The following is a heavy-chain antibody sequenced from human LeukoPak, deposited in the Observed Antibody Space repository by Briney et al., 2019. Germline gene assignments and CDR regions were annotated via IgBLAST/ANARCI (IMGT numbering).Heavy chain of an antibody. CDR2: ISASGGST. CDR3: AKGGGRPRADAFDI. Sequence: GGSLRLSCAASGFTFSSSAMSWVRQVPGKGLEWVSGISASGGSTNYADSVRGRFTISRDNSKNTLYVQMNSLRDEDTALYYCAKGGGRPRADAFDIWGQGTLVTVSS. CDR1: GFTFSSSA. V-gene: IGHV3-23*01. D-gene: IGHD4-23*01. J-gene: IGHJ3*02.